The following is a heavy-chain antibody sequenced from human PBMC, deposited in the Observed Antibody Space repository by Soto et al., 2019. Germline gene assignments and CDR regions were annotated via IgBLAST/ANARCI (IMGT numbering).Heavy chain of an antibody. CDR1: GFTFSSYA. D-gene: IGHD2-21*02. CDR2: ISYDGSNK. Sequence: PGGSLRLSCAASGFTFSSYAMHWVRQAPGKGLEWVAVISYDGSNKYYADSVKGRFTISRDNSKNTLYLQMNSLRAEDTAVYYCARENRDGAFDIWGQGTMVTV. CDR3: ARENRDGAFDI. J-gene: IGHJ3*02. V-gene: IGHV3-30-3*01.